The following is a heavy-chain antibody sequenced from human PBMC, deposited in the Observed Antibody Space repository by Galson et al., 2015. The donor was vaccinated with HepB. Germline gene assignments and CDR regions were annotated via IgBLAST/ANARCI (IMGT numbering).Heavy chain of an antibody. V-gene: IGHV1-8*01. D-gene: IGHD3-9*01. Sequence: SVKVSCKASGYTFTSYDINWVRQATGQGLEWMGWMNPNSGNTGYAQKFQGRVTMTRNTSISTAYMELSSLRSEDTAVYYCARGVFDILTGYYRKVTRFDYWGQGTLVTVSS. CDR2: MNPNSGNT. J-gene: IGHJ4*02. CDR3: ARGVFDILTGYYRKVTRFDY. CDR1: GYTFTSYD.